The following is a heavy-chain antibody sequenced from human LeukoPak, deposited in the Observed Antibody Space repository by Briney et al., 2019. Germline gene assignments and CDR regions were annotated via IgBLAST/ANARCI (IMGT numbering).Heavy chain of an antibody. Sequence: ASVKISCKTSGYTFTSDYMHWVRQAPGQGLEWLGIINPGGVTTSSAQKFQGRVTLTRDTSTSTVYVELSSLRSEDTAVYYCAGTSCSGGSCYYHSWGQGTLVTVSS. CDR2: INPGGVTT. J-gene: IGHJ4*02. CDR1: GYTFTSDY. V-gene: IGHV1-46*01. D-gene: IGHD2-15*01. CDR3: AGTSCSGGSCYYHS.